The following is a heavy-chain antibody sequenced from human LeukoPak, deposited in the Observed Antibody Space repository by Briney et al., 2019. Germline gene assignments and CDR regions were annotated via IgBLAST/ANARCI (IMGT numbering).Heavy chain of an antibody. CDR2: LYSDGNT. Sequence: GGSLRLSCAASGFTVITNDMTWARQAPGKGLEWVSVLYSDGNTKYSDSVQGRFTISRDNSKNTLYLEMNSLSPDDTAVYYCARGVEPLAANTLAYWGQGTLVTVSS. V-gene: IGHV3-53*01. CDR1: GFTVITND. CDR3: ARGVEPLAANTLAY. D-gene: IGHD1-14*01. J-gene: IGHJ4*02.